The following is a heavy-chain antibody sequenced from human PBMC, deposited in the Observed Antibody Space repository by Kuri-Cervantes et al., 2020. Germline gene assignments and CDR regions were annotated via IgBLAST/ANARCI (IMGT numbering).Heavy chain of an antibody. Sequence: GGSLRLSCAASGFNFRSYGMHWVRQAPGKGLEWVAFIRPDGSKEYYADSVKGRFTVSRDTSKNTLDLQMNSLRAEDTAVYYCAKGHVTGRGYYMDVWGKGTTVTVSS. CDR1: GFNFRSYG. CDR3: AKGHVTGRGYYMDV. D-gene: IGHD3-9*01. V-gene: IGHV3-30*02. J-gene: IGHJ6*03. CDR2: IRPDGSKE.